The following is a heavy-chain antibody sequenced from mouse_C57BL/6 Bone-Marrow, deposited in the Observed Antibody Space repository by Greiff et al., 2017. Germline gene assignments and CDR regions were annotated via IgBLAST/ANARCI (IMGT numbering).Heavy chain of an antibody. CDR3: ARGWLLRGAY. J-gene: IGHJ3*01. D-gene: IGHD2-3*01. V-gene: IGHV5-4*01. Sequence: EVQGVESGGGLVKPGGSLKLSCAASGFTFSSYAMSWVRPTPEKRLEWVATISDGGSYTYYPDNVKGRFTISRDNAKNNLYLQMSHLKSEDTAMYYCARGWLLRGAYWGQGTLVTVSA. CDR2: ISDGGSYT. CDR1: GFTFSSYA.